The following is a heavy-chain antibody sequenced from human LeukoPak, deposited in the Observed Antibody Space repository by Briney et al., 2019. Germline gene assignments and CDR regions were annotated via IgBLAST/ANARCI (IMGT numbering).Heavy chain of an antibody. CDR3: ARVGDHFHWYLDL. Sequence: PGGSLTLSCAASGFNVSLNYMNWLRQAPGKGLEGVSILYSGSDTYYSDSVKGRFTISRDSSKNMLFLHMNSLRAEDTAVYYCARVGDHFHWYLDLWGRGTLVTVSS. V-gene: IGHV3-53*01. CDR1: GFNVSLNY. CDR2: LYSGSDT. D-gene: IGHD3-3*02. J-gene: IGHJ2*01.